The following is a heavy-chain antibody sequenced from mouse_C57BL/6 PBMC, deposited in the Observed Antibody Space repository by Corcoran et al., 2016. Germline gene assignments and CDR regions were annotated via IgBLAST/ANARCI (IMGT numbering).Heavy chain of an antibody. CDR3: ARWNLLLRYFDY. J-gene: IGHJ2*01. Sequence: EVQLQQSGPELVKPGASVKIPCKASGYTFTDYNMDWVKQSHGKSLEWIGDINPNNGGTIYNQKFKGKATLTVDKSSSTAYMELRSLTSEDTAVYYCARWNLLLRYFDYWGQGTTLTVSS. D-gene: IGHD1-1*01. CDR1: GYTFTDYN. CDR2: INPNNGGT. V-gene: IGHV1-18*01.